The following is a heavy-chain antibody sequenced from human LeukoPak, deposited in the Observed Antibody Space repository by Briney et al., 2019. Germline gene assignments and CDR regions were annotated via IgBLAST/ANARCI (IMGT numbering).Heavy chain of an antibody. D-gene: IGHD5-18*01. CDR3: AREREKYSYGHYLDY. J-gene: IGHJ4*02. CDR1: GGSINSYY. V-gene: IGHV4-59*01. CDR2: IYYSGST. Sequence: SETLSLTCTVSGGSINSYYWSWIRQPPGKGLEWIGYIYYSGSTNYNPSLKSRVTISVDTSKNQFSLKLSSVTAADTAVYYCAREREKYSYGHYLDYWGQGTLVTVSS.